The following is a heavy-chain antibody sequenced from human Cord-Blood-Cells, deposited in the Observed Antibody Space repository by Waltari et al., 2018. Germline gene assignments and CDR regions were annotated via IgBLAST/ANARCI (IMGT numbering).Heavy chain of an antibody. CDR1: GFTVRSYW. Sequence: EVQLVESGGGLVQPGGSLRLSCAACGFTVRSYWMRWVRQAPGKGLEWVANKKQDGSEKYYVDSVKSRFTISRDNAKNSLYLQMNSLRAEDTAVYYCARTSAKGPFDPWGQGTLVTVSS. CDR3: ARTSAKGPFDP. V-gene: IGHV3-7*05. J-gene: IGHJ5*02. CDR2: KKQDGSEK. D-gene: IGHD6-25*01.